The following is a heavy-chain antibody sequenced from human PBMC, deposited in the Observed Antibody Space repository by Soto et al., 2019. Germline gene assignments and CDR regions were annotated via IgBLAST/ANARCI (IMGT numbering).Heavy chain of an antibody. D-gene: IGHD4-17*01. CDR2: ISGSAGST. J-gene: IGHJ3*02. Sequence: GGSLRLSCAASGFTFSSYAMSWVRQAPGKGLEWVSAISGSAGSTYYADSVKGRFTISRDNSKNTLYLQMNSLRAEDTAVYYCARDLSGDYGALDTWGQGTMVTVSS. V-gene: IGHV3-23*01. CDR1: GFTFSSYA. CDR3: ARDLSGDYGALDT.